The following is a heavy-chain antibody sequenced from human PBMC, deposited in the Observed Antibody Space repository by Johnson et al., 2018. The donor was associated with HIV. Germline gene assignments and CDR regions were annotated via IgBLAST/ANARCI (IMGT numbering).Heavy chain of an antibody. V-gene: IGHV3-30-3*01. J-gene: IGHJ3*02. CDR2: ISYDGSNK. D-gene: IGHD6-19*01. CDR3: ASTSSGWFDAFDS. Sequence: QMLLVESGGGVVQPGRSLRLSCAASEFTFGNYWISWLRQAPGKGLEWVAVISYDGSNKYYADSVKGRFTISRDNSKNTLYLQMNSLRAEDTAVYYCASTSSGWFDAFDSWGQGTMVTVSS. CDR1: EFTFGNYW.